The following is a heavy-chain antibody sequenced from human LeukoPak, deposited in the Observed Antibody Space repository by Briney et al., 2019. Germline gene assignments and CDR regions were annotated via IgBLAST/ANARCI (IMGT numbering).Heavy chain of an antibody. CDR2: ISGSGGST. J-gene: IGHJ4*02. CDR1: GFTVSSNY. D-gene: IGHD1-26*01. CDR3: AKDNVEMATIVDFDY. V-gene: IGHV3-23*01. Sequence: GGSLRLSCAASGFTVSSNYMSWVRQAPGKGLEWVSAISGSGGSTHYADSVKGRFTISRDNSKNTLYLQMNSLRAEDTAVYYCAKDNVEMATIVDFDYWGQGTLVTVSS.